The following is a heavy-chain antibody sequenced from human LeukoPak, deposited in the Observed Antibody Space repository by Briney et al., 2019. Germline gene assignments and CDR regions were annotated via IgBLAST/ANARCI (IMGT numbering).Heavy chain of an antibody. Sequence: GGPLRLSCVASGFTFSEAWMSWVRQAPGKGLEWVGRLKSKNSGETTDYAAPVQGRFTISRDDSKNTLYLVMNSLKDEDTAVYYCTDLGANLLGYWGQGTLVTVSS. J-gene: IGHJ4*02. CDR2: LKSKNSGETT. CDR3: TDLGANLLGY. CDR1: GFTFSEAW. D-gene: IGHD1-1*01. V-gene: IGHV3-15*01.